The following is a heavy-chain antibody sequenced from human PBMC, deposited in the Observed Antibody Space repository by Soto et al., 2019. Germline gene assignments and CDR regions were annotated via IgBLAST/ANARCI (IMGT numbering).Heavy chain of an antibody. Sequence: EVQLVESGGGLVQPGGSLRLSCAASGFTFTSYEMNWIRQSPGKGLEWVVKISSSSSSTLYADSVQGRFFISRDNAKESVYLQMNTLRAEDTSTYYCTRRVIEALRDAIRDWFDPWGQATQVTVPS. CDR1: GFTFTSYE. D-gene: IGHD2-2*02. CDR2: ISSSSSST. V-gene: IGHV3-48*03. J-gene: IGHJ5*02. CDR3: TRRVIEALRDAIRDWFDP.